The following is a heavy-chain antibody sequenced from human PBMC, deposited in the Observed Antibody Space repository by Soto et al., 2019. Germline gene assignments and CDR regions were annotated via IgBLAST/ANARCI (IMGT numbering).Heavy chain of an antibody. Sequence: EVQLVESGGGLVKPGGSLRLSCVGSGFTFTNYNMDWVRQAPGKGLEWVSSISSGSGSKSYADSVRGRFTVSSDNAKNSLYLEMDSLRVEDTAAYYCATRMHCRGNGCHPNFQPWGEGTLVTVSS. CDR3: ATRMHCRGNGCHPNFQP. V-gene: IGHV3-21*01. CDR2: ISSGSGSK. J-gene: IGHJ1*01. D-gene: IGHD2-15*01. CDR1: GFTFTNYN.